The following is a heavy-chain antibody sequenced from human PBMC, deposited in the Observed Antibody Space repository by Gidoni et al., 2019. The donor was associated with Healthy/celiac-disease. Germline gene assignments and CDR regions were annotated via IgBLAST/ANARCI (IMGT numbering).Heavy chain of an antibody. CDR1: GFTFSSYA. D-gene: IGHD6-6*01. Sequence: EVQLLESGGGLVQPGGSLRLSCAASGFTFSSYALSWVRQAPGKGLEWVSAISGSGGRTYYADSVKGRFTISRDNSKNTLYLQMNILRAEDTAVYYCAKDQYPSSSGRWSIAARGGFDYWGQGTLVTVSS. V-gene: IGHV3-23*01. CDR2: ISGSGGRT. CDR3: AKDQYPSSSGRWSIAARGGFDY. J-gene: IGHJ4*02.